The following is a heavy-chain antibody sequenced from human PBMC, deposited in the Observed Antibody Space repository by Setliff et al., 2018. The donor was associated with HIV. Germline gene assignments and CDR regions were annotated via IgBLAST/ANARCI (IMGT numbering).Heavy chain of an antibody. CDR1: GGSFGGYY. CDR2: INHSGST. V-gene: IGHV4-34*01. J-gene: IGHJ6*03. CDR3: ARLLRARIYYYYYYMDV. Sequence: SETLSLTCAVYGGSFGGYYWSWIRQPPGKGLEWIGEINHSGSTNYNPSLKSRVTISVDTSKNQFSLKLSSVTAADTAVYYCARLLRARIYYYYYYMDVWGKGTTVTVSS.